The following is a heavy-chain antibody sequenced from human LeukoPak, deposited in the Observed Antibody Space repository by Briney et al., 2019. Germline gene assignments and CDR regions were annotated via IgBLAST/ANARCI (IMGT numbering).Heavy chain of an antibody. V-gene: IGHV3-21*01. CDR1: GFTFSSYS. J-gene: IGHJ6*02. D-gene: IGHD4-11*01. Sequence: GGSLRLSCTASGFTFSSYSMNWVRQAPGKGLEWVSSISSSSSSYIYYADSVKGRFTISRDNAKNSLYLQMNSLRAEDTAVYYCARDLGYSNYCYGMDVWGQGTTVTVSS. CDR2: ISSSSSSYI. CDR3: ARDLGYSNYCYGMDV.